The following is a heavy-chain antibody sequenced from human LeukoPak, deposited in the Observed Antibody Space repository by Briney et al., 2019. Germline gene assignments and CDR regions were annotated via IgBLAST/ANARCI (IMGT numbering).Heavy chain of an antibody. D-gene: IGHD4-17*01. CDR3: ARLYGDYGTYYYYYGMDV. CDR2: IYSGGST. J-gene: IGHJ6*02. Sequence: PGGSLRLSCAASGFTVSSNYMSRVRQAPGKGLEWVSVIYSGGSTYYADSVKGRFTISRDNSKNTLYLQMNSLRAEDTAVYYCARLYGDYGTYYYYYGMDVWGQGTTVTVSS. CDR1: GFTVSSNY. V-gene: IGHV3-66*02.